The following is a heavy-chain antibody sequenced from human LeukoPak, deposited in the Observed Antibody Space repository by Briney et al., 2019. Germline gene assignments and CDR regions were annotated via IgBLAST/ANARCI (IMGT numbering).Heavy chain of an antibody. CDR2: ISRSGGNT. D-gene: IGHD1-26*01. Sequence: GGSLRLSCAASGFTISRSSMHWVRQAPGKGLEFVSAISRSGGNTYYANSVKGRFTISRDTSKNTLYLQMNSLKSEDSAAYYCARGPAANSGNYYAGDYWGQGTLVTVSS. CDR1: GFTISRSS. J-gene: IGHJ4*02. V-gene: IGHV3-64*01. CDR3: ARGPAANSGNYYAGDY.